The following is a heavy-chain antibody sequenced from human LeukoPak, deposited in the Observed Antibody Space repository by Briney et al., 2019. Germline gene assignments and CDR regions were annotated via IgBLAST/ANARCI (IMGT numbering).Heavy chain of an antibody. CDR2: ISSSGSTI. Sequence: PGGSLRLSCAASGFTFSSYEMNWVRQAPGKGLEWVSYISSSGSTIYYADSVKGRFTISRDNAKNSLYLQMNSLRAEDTAVYYCAKASIVGALDYWGQGTLVTVSS. CDR3: AKASIVGALDY. CDR1: GFTFSSYE. D-gene: IGHD1-26*01. J-gene: IGHJ4*02. V-gene: IGHV3-48*03.